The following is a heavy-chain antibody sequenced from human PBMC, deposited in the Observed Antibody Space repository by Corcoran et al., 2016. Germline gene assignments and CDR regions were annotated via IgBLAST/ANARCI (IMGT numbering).Heavy chain of an antibody. Sequence: QVQLQESGPGLVKPSETLSLTCTVSGGSISSYYWSWIRQPPGRGLEWIGYIYNRGSTNYNPSLKSRVTISVDTSKKKFSLKLTSVTAADTAMYYCARGRGTSANWFDPWGQGTLVTVSS. D-gene: IGHD5-12*01. CDR1: GGSISSYY. V-gene: IGHV4-59*01. J-gene: IGHJ5*02. CDR2: IYNRGST. CDR3: ARGRGTSANWFDP.